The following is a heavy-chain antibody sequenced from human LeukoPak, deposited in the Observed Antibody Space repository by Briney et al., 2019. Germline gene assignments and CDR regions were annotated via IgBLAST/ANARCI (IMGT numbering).Heavy chain of an antibody. Sequence: RPSETLSLTCTVSGYSISSGFYWGWIRQPPGKGLEWIGSIYHSGSTYYNPSLKSRVTISVDTSKNQFSLKLSSVTAADTAVYYCARGRPYSDYWGQGTLVTVSS. CDR2: IYHSGST. J-gene: IGHJ4*02. V-gene: IGHV4-38-2*02. CDR3: ARGRPYSDY. CDR1: GYSISSGFY.